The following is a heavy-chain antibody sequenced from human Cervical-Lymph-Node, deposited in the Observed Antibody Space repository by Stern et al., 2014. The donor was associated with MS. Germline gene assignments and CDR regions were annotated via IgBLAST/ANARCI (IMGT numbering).Heavy chain of an antibody. D-gene: IGHD4-17*01. J-gene: IGHJ3*02. Sequence: QVQLQESGPGLVKTSQTLSLTCSVSGGSINSGGYYWTWIRQHPGKGLERIGYMYSTGATYYSPSLKSRVSIALEKSKNQFSLTLTSVTAADTAVYYCARDHKTVTAAFDIWGQGTVVTVSS. CDR3: ARDHKTVTAAFDI. V-gene: IGHV4-31*03. CDR2: MYSTGAT. CDR1: GGSINSGGYY.